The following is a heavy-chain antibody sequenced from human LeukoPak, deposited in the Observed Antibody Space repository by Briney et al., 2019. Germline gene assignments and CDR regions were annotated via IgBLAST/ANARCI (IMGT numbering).Heavy chain of an antibody. CDR2: IYTSGST. J-gene: IGHJ4*02. Sequence: SQTLSLTCTVSGGSISSGSYYWSWIRQPAGKGLEWIGRIYTSGSTNYNPSLKSRVTISVDTSKNQFSLKLSSVTAADTAVYYCARSSRALEKLLFDYWGQGTLVTVSS. CDR1: GGSISSGSYY. D-gene: IGHD1-1*01. CDR3: ARSSRALEKLLFDY. V-gene: IGHV4-61*02.